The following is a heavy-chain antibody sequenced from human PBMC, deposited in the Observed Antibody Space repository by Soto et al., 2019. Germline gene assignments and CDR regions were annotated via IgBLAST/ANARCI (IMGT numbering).Heavy chain of an antibody. V-gene: IGHV4-30-2*01. CDR2: IYESGNT. D-gene: IGHD2-21*02. CDR3: ARAPAIAHWYFDL. Sequence: QLQLQESGSGLVKPSQILSLTCAVSGGSISSGGAISSNSYSWNWIRQPPGKGLEWIGSIYESGNTYYSPSLKSRVSISVDRSKNQFSLNLSSVTAADTAVYYCARAPAIAHWYFDLWGRGTLATVSS. CDR1: GGSISSGGAISSNSYS. J-gene: IGHJ2*01.